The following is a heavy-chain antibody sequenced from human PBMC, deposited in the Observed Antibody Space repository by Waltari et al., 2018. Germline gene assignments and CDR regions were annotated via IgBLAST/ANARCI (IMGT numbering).Heavy chain of an antibody. D-gene: IGHD3-22*01. CDR3: AREVVGDYYDSSGYFDY. J-gene: IGHJ4*02. CDR1: GGSISSYY. CDR2: IYYSGST. Sequence: QVQLQESGPGLVKPSETLSLTCTVSGGSISSYYWSWIRPPPGKGLEWIGYIYYSGSTNYNPSLKSRVTISVDTSKNQFSLKLSSVTAADTAVYYCAREVVGDYYDSSGYFDYWGQGTLVTVSS. V-gene: IGHV4-59*01.